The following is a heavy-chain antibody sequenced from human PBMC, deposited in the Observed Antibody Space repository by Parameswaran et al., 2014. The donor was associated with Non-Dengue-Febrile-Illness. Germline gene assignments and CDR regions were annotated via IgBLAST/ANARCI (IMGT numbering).Heavy chain of an antibody. V-gene: IGHV3-30*02. Sequence: VRQAPGRGWSGWRFIRYDGSNKYYADSVKGRFTISRDNSKNTLYLQMNSLRAEDTAVYYCAKELRRLELHSSSSGDWFDPWGQGTLVTVSS. CDR2: IRYDGSNK. CDR3: AKELRRLELHSSSSGDWFDP. J-gene: IGHJ5*02. D-gene: IGHD6-6*01.